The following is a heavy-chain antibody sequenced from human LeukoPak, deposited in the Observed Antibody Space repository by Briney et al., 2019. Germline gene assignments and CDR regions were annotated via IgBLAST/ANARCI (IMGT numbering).Heavy chain of an antibody. Sequence: ASVKVSCKASGGTFSSYAISWVRQAPGQGLEWMGGIIPIFGTANYAQKFQGRVTITTDESTSTAYMELSSLRSEDTAVYYCARVDRGYSSGWTKGTNWFDPWGQGTLVTVSS. D-gene: IGHD6-19*01. CDR1: GGTFSSYA. J-gene: IGHJ5*02. CDR3: ARVDRGYSSGWTKGTNWFDP. CDR2: IIPIFGTA. V-gene: IGHV1-69*05.